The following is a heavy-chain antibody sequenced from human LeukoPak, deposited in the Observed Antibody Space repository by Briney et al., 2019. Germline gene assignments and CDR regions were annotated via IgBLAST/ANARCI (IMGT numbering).Heavy chain of an antibody. V-gene: IGHV3-9*01. CDR2: IFSNSDTI. J-gene: IGHJ4*02. D-gene: IGHD1-26*01. CDR1: GFIFDHYA. Sequence: GGSLRLSCTTSGFIFDHYAMHWVRQVPGKGLEWVSSIFSNSDTIGYADSVKGRFTISRDNSKNTLYLQMNSLRAEDTAVYYCAKDHSGSYYVAASFDYWGQGTLVTVSS. CDR3: AKDHSGSYYVAASFDY.